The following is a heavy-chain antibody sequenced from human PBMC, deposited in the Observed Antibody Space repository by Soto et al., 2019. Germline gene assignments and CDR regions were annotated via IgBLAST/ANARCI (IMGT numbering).Heavy chain of an antibody. D-gene: IGHD6-13*01. CDR3: ARDRGSSWMYKWFDP. Sequence: QVQLQESGPGLMKPSQTLSLTCTVSGDSINSADYYWSWIRQPPGKGLEWIGHIYYSGSTYYTPSRKSRVTIAIDTSKNQFSLKMTSVTAADTAVYYGARDRGSSWMYKWFDPWGQGTQVTVSS. J-gene: IGHJ5*02. CDR1: GDSINSADYY. V-gene: IGHV4-30-4*01. CDR2: IYYSGST.